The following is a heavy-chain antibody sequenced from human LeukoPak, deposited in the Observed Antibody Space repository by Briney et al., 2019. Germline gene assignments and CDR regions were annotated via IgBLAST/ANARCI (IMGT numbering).Heavy chain of an antibody. J-gene: IGHJ6*02. CDR3: ATTRTVVPAAMGYYYYYGMDV. D-gene: IGHD2-2*01. CDR2: INTNTGNP. Sequence: ASVKVSCKASGYTFTSYAMNWVRQAPGQGLEWMGWINTNTGNPTYAQGFTGRFVFSLDTSVSTAYLQISSLKAEDTAVYYCATTRTVVPAAMGYYYYYGMDVWGQGTTVTVSS. V-gene: IGHV7-4-1*02. CDR1: GYTFTSYA.